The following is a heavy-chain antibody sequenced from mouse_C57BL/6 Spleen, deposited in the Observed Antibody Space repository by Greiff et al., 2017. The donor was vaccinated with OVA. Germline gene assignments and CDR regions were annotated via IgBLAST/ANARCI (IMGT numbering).Heavy chain of an antibody. CDR1: GYTFTSYW. CDR2: IDPSDSYT. D-gene: IGHD2-4*01. V-gene: IGHV1-69*01. Sequence: QVQLQQPGAELVMPGASVKLSCKASGYTFTSYWMHWVKQRPGQGLEWIGEIDPSDSYTNYNQKFKGKSTLTVDKSSSTAYMQLSSLTSEDSAVYYCATPYDYDAGWYFDVWGTGTTVTVSS. J-gene: IGHJ1*03. CDR3: ATPYDYDAGWYFDV.